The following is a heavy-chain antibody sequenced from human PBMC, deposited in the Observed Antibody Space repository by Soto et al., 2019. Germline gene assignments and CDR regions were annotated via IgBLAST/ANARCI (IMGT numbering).Heavy chain of an antibody. D-gene: IGHD1-26*01. J-gene: IGHJ3*02. V-gene: IGHV3-21*01. CDR2: ISSSSSYI. Sequence: EVQLVESGGGLVKPGGSLRLSCAASGFTFSSYSMNWVRQAPGKGLEWVSSISSSSSYIYYADSVKGRFTISRDNAKNSLYLQMNSLRAEDTAVYYCARGYDPIMGASLDAFDIWGQGTMVTVSS. CDR1: GFTFSSYS. CDR3: ARGYDPIMGASLDAFDI.